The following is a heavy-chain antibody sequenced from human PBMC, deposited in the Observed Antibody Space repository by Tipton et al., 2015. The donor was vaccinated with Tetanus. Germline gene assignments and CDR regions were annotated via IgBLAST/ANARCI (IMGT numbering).Heavy chain of an antibody. CDR2: INPSGGST. D-gene: IGHD3-22*01. CDR1: GYTFTSYY. V-gene: IGHV1-46*01. J-gene: IGHJ6*02. CDR3: ARVIGTYYYDSSGYSSYYYGMDV. Sequence: QLVQSGAEVKKPGASVKVSCKASGYTFTSYYMHWVRQAPGQGLEWMGIINPSGGSTSYAQKFQGRVTMTRDTSTSTVYMELSSLRSEDTAVYYCARVIGTYYYDSSGYSSYYYGMDVWGQGTTVTVSS.